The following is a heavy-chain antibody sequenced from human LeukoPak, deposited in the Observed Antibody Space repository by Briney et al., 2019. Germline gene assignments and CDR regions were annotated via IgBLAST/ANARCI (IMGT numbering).Heavy chain of an antibody. V-gene: IGHV4-59*12. Sequence: SETLSLTCTVSGGSISSYYWSWIRQPPGKGLEWIGYIYYSGSTNYNPSLKSRVTISVDTSKNQFSLKLSSVTAADTAVYYCARPRKQQPARKRFPSAGQNAFDIWGQGTMVTVSS. CDR3: ARPRKQQPARKRFPSAGQNAFDI. CDR2: IYYSGST. D-gene: IGHD6-13*01. J-gene: IGHJ3*02. CDR1: GGSISSYY.